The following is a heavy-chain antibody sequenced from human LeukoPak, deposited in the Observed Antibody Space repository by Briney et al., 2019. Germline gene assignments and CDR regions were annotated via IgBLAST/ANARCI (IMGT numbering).Heavy chain of an antibody. J-gene: IGHJ4*02. Sequence: ASVKVSCKTSGYTFSEYYMHWIRQAPGQGLEWMGWINPNSGATNYAQKFQGRVTMTRDSSINTAYMELTKMKSDDTAVYYCARDFLWSWGSGNYAYWGQGTLVSVSS. D-gene: IGHD3-10*01. CDR3: ARDFLWSWGSGNYAY. CDR2: INPNSGAT. CDR1: GYTFSEYY. V-gene: IGHV1-2*02.